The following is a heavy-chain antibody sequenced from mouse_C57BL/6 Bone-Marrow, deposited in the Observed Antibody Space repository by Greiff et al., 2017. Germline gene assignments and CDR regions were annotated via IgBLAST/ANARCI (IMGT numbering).Heavy chain of an antibody. CDR1: GYTFTSYW. D-gene: IGHD2-2*01. V-gene: IGHV1-64*01. CDR3: AREGDGYAYAMDY. CDR2: IHPNSGST. Sequence: QVQLQQPGAELVKPGASVKLSCTASGYTFTSYWMHWVKQRPGQGLEWIGMIHPNSGSTNYNEKFKSKATLTVDKSSSTAYMQLSSLTSEDSAVYYCAREGDGYAYAMDYWGQGTSVTVSS. J-gene: IGHJ4*01.